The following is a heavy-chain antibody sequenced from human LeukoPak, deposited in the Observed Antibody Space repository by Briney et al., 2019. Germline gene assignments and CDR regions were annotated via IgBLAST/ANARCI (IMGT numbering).Heavy chain of an antibody. CDR2: INPNSGGT. V-gene: IGHV1-2*02. D-gene: IGHD6-13*01. CDR1: GYTFTGYY. CDR3: ARDGSGIAAAGNPSEFDP. Sequence: ASVKVSCKASGYTFTGYYMHWVRQAPGQGLEWMGWINPNSGGTNYAQKFQGRVTMTRDTSISTAYMELSRLRSDDTAVYYCARDGSGIAAAGNPSEFDPWGQGTLVTVSS. J-gene: IGHJ5*02.